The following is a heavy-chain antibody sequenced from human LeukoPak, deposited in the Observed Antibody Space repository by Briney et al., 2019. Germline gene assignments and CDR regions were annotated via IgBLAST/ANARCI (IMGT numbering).Heavy chain of an antibody. D-gene: IGHD3-9*01. CDR1: GFTFGRYS. V-gene: IGHV3-21*01. Sequence: GGSLRLSCAASGFTFGRYSMNWVRQAPGKGLEWISSISGSGSFLYHADSVKGRFTISRDNANNFIYLQMNSLRDEDTALYFCARERTGRYVDCSLDFWGQGTLVTVSS. CDR3: ARERTGRYVDCSLDF. CDR2: ISGSGSFL. J-gene: IGHJ4*02.